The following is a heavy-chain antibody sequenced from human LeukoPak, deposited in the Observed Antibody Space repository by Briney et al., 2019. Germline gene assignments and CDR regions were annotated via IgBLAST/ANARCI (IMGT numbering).Heavy chain of an antibody. Sequence: ASVKVSCTASGYTFTGYYMHWVRQAPGQGLEWMGWINPNSGGTNYAQKFQGRVTMTRDTSISTAYMELSRLRSDDTAVYYCARFDIVVVPAARYQNDAFDIWGQGTMVTVSS. J-gene: IGHJ3*02. D-gene: IGHD2-2*01. CDR2: INPNSGGT. CDR3: ARFDIVVVPAARYQNDAFDI. V-gene: IGHV1-2*02. CDR1: GYTFTGYY.